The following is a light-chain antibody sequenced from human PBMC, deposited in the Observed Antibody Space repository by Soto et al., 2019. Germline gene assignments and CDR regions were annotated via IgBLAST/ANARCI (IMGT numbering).Light chain of an antibody. CDR3: SSYTATSTL. CDR2: DVS. Sequence: QSALTQPASVSGSPGQSITISCTGISNDIGGDKYVSWYQHHPGKAPKLIIFDVSDRPSGVSDRFSGSKSGNTASLTISGLQAEDDADYYCSSYTATSTLFGGGTKVTVL. J-gene: IGLJ2*01. CDR1: SNDIGGDKY. V-gene: IGLV2-14*03.